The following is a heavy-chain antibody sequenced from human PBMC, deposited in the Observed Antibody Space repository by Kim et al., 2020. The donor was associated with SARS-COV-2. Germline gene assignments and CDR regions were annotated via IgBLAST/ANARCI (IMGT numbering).Heavy chain of an antibody. CDR3: AAGVVPAAMSQFDY. J-gene: IGHJ4*02. Sequence: AQKIQGRVTMTTDTSTSTAYMELRSLRSDDTAVYYCAAGVVPAAMSQFDYWGQGTLVTVSS. V-gene: IGHV1-18*01. D-gene: IGHD2-2*01.